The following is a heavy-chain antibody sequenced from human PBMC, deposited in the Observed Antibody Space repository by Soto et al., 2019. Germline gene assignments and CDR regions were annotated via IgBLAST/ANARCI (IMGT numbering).Heavy chain of an antibody. D-gene: IGHD3-10*01. Sequence: QVQLQQWGAGRLKPSETLSLTCAVYGGSFSGYYWSWIRQPPGKGLEWIGEINHSESTNYNPSLKSRVTISVDTSKNQFSLKLSSVTAADTAVYYCARRRHPLGHGSGSYGYWGQGTLVTVSS. CDR1: GGSFSGYY. V-gene: IGHV4-34*01. J-gene: IGHJ4*02. CDR3: ARRRHPLGHGSGSYGY. CDR2: INHSEST.